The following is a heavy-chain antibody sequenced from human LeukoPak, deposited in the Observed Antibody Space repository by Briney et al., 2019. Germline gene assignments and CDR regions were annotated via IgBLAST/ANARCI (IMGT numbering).Heavy chain of an antibody. CDR2: ISGYSGDT. J-gene: IGHJ3*02. V-gene: IGHV1-18*01. CDR3: ARVYGSEVFDPFDI. CDR1: NYTFTSYG. Sequence: GASVKVSCKASNYTFTSYGISWVRQAPGQGLEWVGWISGYSGDTNYAQSFQGRLTMTTDTSTSTAYLELRSLRSDDTAVYYCARVYGSEVFDPFDIWGQGTMVTVSS. D-gene: IGHD3-10*01.